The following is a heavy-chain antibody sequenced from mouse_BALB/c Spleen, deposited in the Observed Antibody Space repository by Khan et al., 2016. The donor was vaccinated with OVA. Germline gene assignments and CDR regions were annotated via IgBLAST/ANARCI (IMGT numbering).Heavy chain of an antibody. CDR1: GYSITRDYA. CDR2: ISYSGST. V-gene: IGHV3-2*02. CDR3: TRGRAY. J-gene: IGHJ3*01. D-gene: IGHD3-3*01. Sequence: EVKLEESGPGLVKPSQSLSLTCTVTGYSITRDYAWNWIRQFPGNKLEWMGYISYSGSTSYTPSLKSRISITRDTSKNQFFRQLNSVTTDDTATYYCTRGRAYWGQGTLVTVSA.